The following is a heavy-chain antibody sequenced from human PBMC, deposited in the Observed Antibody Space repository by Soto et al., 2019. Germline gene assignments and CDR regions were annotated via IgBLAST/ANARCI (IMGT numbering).Heavy chain of an antibody. CDR2: ITTSGST. D-gene: IGHD2-15*01. CDR3: AREKMAAAGCFDH. V-gene: IGHV3-11*05. CDR1: GFTFSDFY. Sequence: QVQLVESGGGLVKPGGSLRLSCAASGFTFSDFYMSWVRQAPGKGLEWVSYITTSGSTNYADSVRGRFTISRDNPKNSLFLQMDSLKVEDTAVYYCAREKMAAAGCFDHWGQGILVTVSS. J-gene: IGHJ4*02.